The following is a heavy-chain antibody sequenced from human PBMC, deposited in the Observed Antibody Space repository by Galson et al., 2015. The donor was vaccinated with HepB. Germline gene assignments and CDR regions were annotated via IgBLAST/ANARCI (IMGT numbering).Heavy chain of an antibody. CDR1: GFTVSNIH. CDR2: ISHVDAT. J-gene: IGHJ4*02. Sequence: SLRLSCAAAGFTVSNIHMSWVRQAPGKGLEWVSVISHVDATYYAGSVEGRFTISRDNSESKVYLQMNGLRAEDTAVYYCARGHSSGSSGHQWGRGTLVTVSS. D-gene: IGHD6-25*01. V-gene: IGHV3-53*01. CDR3: ARGHSSGSSGHQ.